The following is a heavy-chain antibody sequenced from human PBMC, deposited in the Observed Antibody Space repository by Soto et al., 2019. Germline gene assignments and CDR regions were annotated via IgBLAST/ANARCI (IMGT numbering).Heavy chain of an antibody. CDR1: GFTFSSYG. J-gene: IGHJ4*02. CDR3: ARDQGYLDY. Sequence: QVQQVESGGGVVQPGRSLRLSCAASGFTFSSYGMHWVRQAPGKGLEWVAVIWYDGSNKYYGGSVKGRFTISRDNSKNTLYLHLNSLRAEDTAVYYCARDQGYLDYWGQGTLVTVSS. V-gene: IGHV3-33*01. CDR2: IWYDGSNK.